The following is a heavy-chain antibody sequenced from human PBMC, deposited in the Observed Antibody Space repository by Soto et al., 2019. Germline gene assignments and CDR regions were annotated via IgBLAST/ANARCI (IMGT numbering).Heavy chain of an antibody. CDR1: GFTSSNYA. D-gene: IGHD1-1*01. CDR2: IRGSGETT. J-gene: IGHJ4*02. Sequence: EVELLESGGGLVQPGGSLRLSCAASGFTSSNYAMSWVRQSPGKGLEWLSSIRGSGETTYYADPVKGRVTISRDNDKNTLYLQINSLTAGDTAVYYCAKGGTTTNIILDSWGPGTPVTVSA. V-gene: IGHV3-23*01. CDR3: AKGGTTTNIILDS.